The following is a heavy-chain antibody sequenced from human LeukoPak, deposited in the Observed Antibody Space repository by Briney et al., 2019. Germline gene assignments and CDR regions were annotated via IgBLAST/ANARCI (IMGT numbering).Heavy chain of an antibody. Sequence: ASVKASCKASGYTFTSYGISWVRQAPGQGLEWMGWISAYNGNTNYAQKLQGRVTMTTDTSTSTAYMELRSLRSDDTAVYYCARDRGYDILTGYYTARTDYWGQGTLVTVSS. D-gene: IGHD3-9*01. CDR1: GYTFTSYG. CDR2: ISAYNGNT. J-gene: IGHJ4*02. V-gene: IGHV1-18*04. CDR3: ARDRGYDILTGYYTARTDY.